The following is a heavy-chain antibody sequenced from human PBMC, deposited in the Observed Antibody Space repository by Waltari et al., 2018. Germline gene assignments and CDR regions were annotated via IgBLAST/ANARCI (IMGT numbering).Heavy chain of an antibody. CDR2: IRRSGRT. D-gene: IGHD2-15*01. J-gene: IGHJ4*02. Sequence: WGSWVRQSPEKGLEWIGQIRRSGRTHYNPSLESRVTISIDTSNNQFSLKVTSTTAADTAVYYCARDRGRGIYLDSWGRGTLVTVSP. CDR3: ARDRGRGIYLDS. CDR1: W. V-gene: IGHV4-4*02.